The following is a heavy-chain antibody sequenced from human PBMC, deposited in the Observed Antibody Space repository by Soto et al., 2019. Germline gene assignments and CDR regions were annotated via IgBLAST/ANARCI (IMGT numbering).Heavy chain of an antibody. J-gene: IGHJ4*02. Sequence: ASVKLSFRASGYTFTSYDINWLRQATGQGLEWMGWMNPNSGNTGYSQKFQGRVTMTRNTSISTAYMELSSLRSEDTDVYYCAGYYDSSGLGYWGQGTLVTVYS. V-gene: IGHV1-8*01. CDR3: AGYYDSSGLGY. CDR1: GYTFTSYD. D-gene: IGHD3-22*01. CDR2: MNPNSGNT.